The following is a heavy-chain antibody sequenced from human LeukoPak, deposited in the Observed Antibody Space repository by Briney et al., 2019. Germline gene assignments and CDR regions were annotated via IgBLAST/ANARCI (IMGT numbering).Heavy chain of an antibody. Sequence: SETLSLTCTVSGGSISSYYWSWIRQPPGKGLEWIGYIYYSGSTNYNPSLKSRVTISVDTSKNQFSLKLSSVTAADTAVYYCARRCSGGSCYRGAPWGQGTLVTVSS. CDR1: GGSISSYY. V-gene: IGHV4-59*01. D-gene: IGHD2-15*01. CDR3: ARRCSGGSCYRGAP. CDR2: IYYSGST. J-gene: IGHJ5*02.